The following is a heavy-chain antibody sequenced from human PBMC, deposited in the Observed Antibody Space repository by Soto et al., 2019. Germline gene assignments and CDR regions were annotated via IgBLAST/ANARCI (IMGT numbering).Heavy chain of an antibody. J-gene: IGHJ5*02. CDR2: IYYSGGT. D-gene: IGHD5-18*01. Sequence: SETLSLTCTVSGGSISRYYWSWTRQPPGKGLEWIGYIYYSGGTNYNPSLKSRVTISVDTSKNQFSLKLSSVTAADTAVYYCARDSGYSYGYGNWLDPWGQGTLVTVSS. V-gene: IGHV4-59*01. CDR1: GGSISRYY. CDR3: ARDSGYSYGYGNWLDP.